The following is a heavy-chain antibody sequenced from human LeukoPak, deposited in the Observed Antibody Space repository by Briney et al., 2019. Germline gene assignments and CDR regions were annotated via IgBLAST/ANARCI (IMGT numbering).Heavy chain of an antibody. Sequence: SETLSLTCTASGGSISSSSYYWGWIRQPPGKGLEGIGSNHYSGSTYYNPSLKSRVTMSVDTSKNQFSLRLRSVTAADTAVYYCARDSSTVTYWYSDLWGRGTLVTVSS. CDR3: ARDSSTVTYWYSDL. CDR2: NHYSGST. D-gene: IGHD4-17*01. J-gene: IGHJ2*01. CDR1: GGSISSSSYY. V-gene: IGHV4-39*07.